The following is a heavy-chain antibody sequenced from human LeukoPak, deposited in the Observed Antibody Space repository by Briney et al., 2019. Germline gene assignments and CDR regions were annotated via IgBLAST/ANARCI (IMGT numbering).Heavy chain of an antibody. CDR2: IGSSGTI. J-gene: IGHJ4*02. CDR3: ARDGWLAY. D-gene: IGHD6-19*01. CDR1: GFTFSSYS. V-gene: IGHV3-48*04. Sequence: GGSLRLSCAASGFTFSSYSLTWVRQAPGKGLEWVSYIGSSGTIYYTDSVKGRFTISRDNAKNSLYLQMNSLRAEDTAVYYCARDGWLAYWGQGTLVTVSS.